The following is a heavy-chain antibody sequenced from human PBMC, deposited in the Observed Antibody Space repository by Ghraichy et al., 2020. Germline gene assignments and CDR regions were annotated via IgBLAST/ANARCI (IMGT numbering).Heavy chain of an antibody. CDR2: ST. CDR3: ARGLKVGRTVYYYDS. CDR1: GDSITSSSYF. J-gene: IGHJ4*02. D-gene: IGHD1-26*01. Sequence: GSLSLTCTVTGDSITSSSYFWDWIRQPPGKGLEWIGGSTYYNPSLKSRVAISVDTSKNQFSLNLNSVTAADTAVYFCARGLKVGRTVYYYDSWGQGTLVTVSS. V-gene: IGHV4-39*01.